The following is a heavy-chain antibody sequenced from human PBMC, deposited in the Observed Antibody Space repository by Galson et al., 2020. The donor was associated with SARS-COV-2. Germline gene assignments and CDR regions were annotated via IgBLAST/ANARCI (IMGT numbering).Heavy chain of an antibody. CDR3: ARGYYYMDV. Sequence: GGSLRLSCAASGFTFSDYYMSWIRQAPGKGLEWISYISDSGRTIYYADSVKGRFTISRDNAKNSLFLQMNGLRVEDTAVYSCARGYYYMDVWGKGTTVTVSS. CDR2: ISDSGRTI. CDR1: GFTFSDYY. J-gene: IGHJ6*03. V-gene: IGHV3-11*04.